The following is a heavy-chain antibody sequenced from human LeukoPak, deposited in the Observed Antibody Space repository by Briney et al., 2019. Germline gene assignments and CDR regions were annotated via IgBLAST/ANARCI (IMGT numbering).Heavy chain of an antibody. V-gene: IGHV1-18*01. CDR1: GYTFTSYG. CDR2: ISAYNGNT. CDR3: ARDLGGYKTWSYYYYYYMDV. D-gene: IGHD5-24*01. J-gene: IGHJ6*03. Sequence: GASVKVSCKASGYTFTSYGISWVRQAPGQGLEWMGWISAYNGNTNYAQKLQGRVTMTTDTSTSTAYMELRSLRSDDTAVYYCARDLGGYKTWSYYYYYYMDVWGKGTTVTISS.